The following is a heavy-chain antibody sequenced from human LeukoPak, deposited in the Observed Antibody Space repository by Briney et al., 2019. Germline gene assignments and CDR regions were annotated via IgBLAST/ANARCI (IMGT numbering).Heavy chain of an antibody. CDR3: ARDFLHLGG. CDR1: GLTFSIYE. D-gene: IGHD3-16*01. J-gene: IGHJ3*01. V-gene: IGHV3-74*01. CDR2: INTDGSST. Sequence: GGSLRLSCAVSGLTFSIYEMNWVRQARGKGLVWVSRINTDGSSTSYVDSVKGRFTISRDNAKNTLYLQMNSRRAEDTAVYYCARDFLHLGGWGQGTMVTVSS.